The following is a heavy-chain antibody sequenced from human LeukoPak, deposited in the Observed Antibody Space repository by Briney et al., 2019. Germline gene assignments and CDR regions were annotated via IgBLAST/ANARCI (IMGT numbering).Heavy chain of an antibody. CDR2: INPNSGGT. CDR1: GYTFTGYY. D-gene: IGHD3-10*01. J-gene: IGHJ1*01. V-gene: IGHV1-2*02. Sequence: ASVKVSCKASGYTFTGYYMHWVRQAPGQGLEWMGWINPNSGGTNYAQKFQGRVTMTTDTSTSTAYMELRSLRSDDTAVYYCARDVHALGEYFQHWGQGTLVTVSS. CDR3: ARDVHALGEYFQH.